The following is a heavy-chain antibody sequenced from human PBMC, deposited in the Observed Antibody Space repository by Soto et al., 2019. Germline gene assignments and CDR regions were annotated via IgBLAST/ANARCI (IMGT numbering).Heavy chain of an antibody. V-gene: IGHV4-39*01. CDR2: IYYSGST. D-gene: IGHD3-22*01. Sequence: SETLSLTCTFSGGSISSSSYYWGWIRQPPGKGLEWIGSIYYSGSTYYNPSLKSRVTISVDTSKNQFSLKLSSVTAADTAVYYCARRLYYDSSGFEGGGMDVWGQGTTVTVSS. CDR3: ARRLYYDSSGFEGGGMDV. J-gene: IGHJ6*02. CDR1: GGSISSSSYY.